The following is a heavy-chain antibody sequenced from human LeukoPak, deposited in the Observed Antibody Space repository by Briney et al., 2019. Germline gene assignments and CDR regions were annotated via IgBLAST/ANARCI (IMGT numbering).Heavy chain of an antibody. V-gene: IGHV1-46*01. Sequence: ASVKVSCKASGYTFTNYGSSWVRQAPGQGLEWMGKINPSDGSTRYAQKFQGRVTMTRDMSTSTVYMELSSLRSEDTAVYYCASSFYDLLVYFDYWGQGTLVTVSS. CDR1: GYTFTNYG. J-gene: IGHJ4*02. D-gene: IGHD5/OR15-5a*01. CDR2: INPSDGST. CDR3: ASSFYDLLVYFDY.